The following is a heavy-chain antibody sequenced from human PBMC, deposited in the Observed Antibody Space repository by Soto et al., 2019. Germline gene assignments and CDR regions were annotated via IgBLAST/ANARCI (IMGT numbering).Heavy chain of an antibody. V-gene: IGHV3-33*01. CDR1: GFTFSSYG. CDR3: ARDLRRFCSTSCPDSAFDI. J-gene: IGHJ3*02. CDR2: IWYDGSNK. Sequence: QVQLVESGGGVVQPGRSLRLSCAASGFTFSSYGMHWVRQAPGKGLEWVAVIWYDGSNKYYADSVKGRFTISRDNSKNTLYLQMNSLRAEDTAVYYCARDLRRFCSTSCPDSAFDIWGQGTMVTVSS. D-gene: IGHD2-2*01.